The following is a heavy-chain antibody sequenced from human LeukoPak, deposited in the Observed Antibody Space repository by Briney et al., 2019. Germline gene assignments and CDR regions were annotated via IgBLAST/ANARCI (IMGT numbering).Heavy chain of an antibody. J-gene: IGHJ4*02. CDR2: ISYDGSSK. Sequence: GGSLRLSCAASGFTFSSYGMHWVRQAPGKGREWVAVISYDGSSKYYIDSVKGRFTISRDNSKNTLYLHMNSLRAEDTAVYYCARGENSKTYPVSGYWGQGPLVTVSS. D-gene: IGHD2/OR15-2a*01. CDR1: GFTFSSYG. CDR3: ARGENSKTYPVSGY. V-gene: IGHV3-30*03.